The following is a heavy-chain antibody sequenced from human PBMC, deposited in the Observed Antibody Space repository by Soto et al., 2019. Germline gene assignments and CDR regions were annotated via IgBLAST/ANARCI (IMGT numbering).Heavy chain of an antibody. CDR2: IYYSGST. CDR3: ASTIVVVPAAMQGTFDY. Sequence: ETLSLTCTVSGGSISSYYWSWIRQPPGKGLEWIGYIYYSGSTNYNPSLKSRVTISVDTSKNQFSLKLSSVTAADTAVYYCASTIVVVPAAMQGTFDYWGQGTLVTVSS. CDR1: GGSISSYY. J-gene: IGHJ4*02. D-gene: IGHD2-2*01. V-gene: IGHV4-59*08.